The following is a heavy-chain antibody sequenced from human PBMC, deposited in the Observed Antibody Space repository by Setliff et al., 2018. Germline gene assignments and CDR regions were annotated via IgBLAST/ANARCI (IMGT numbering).Heavy chain of an antibody. J-gene: IGHJ5*02. CDR3: AKNGFGVVALGVNNWFDL. Sequence: ASVKVSCKASGYTFTGYYMHWVRQAPGQGLEWMGWINPSGGSTSYAQKLQGRVTMTTDTSTSTAYMELRSLRSDDTAVYYCAKNGFGVVALGVNNWFDLWGQGTLVTVSS. D-gene: IGHD3-10*01. CDR1: GYTFTGYY. CDR2: INPSGGST. V-gene: IGHV1-46*01.